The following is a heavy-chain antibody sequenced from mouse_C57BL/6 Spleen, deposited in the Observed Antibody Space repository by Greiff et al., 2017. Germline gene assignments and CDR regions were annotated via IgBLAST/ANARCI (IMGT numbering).Heavy chain of an antibody. CDR1: GYTFTSYW. CDR2: IYPGNSDT. D-gene: IGHD1-1*01. Sequence: VQLQQSGTVLARPGASVKMSCKTSGYTFTSYWMHWVKQRPGQGLEWIGAIYPGNSDTSYNQKFKGKATLTAVTSASAAYMELSSLTKEDAAVDYWTRGGISTGRNFAYWGQGTTLTVSA. V-gene: IGHV1-5*01. CDR3: TRGGISTGRNFAY. J-gene: IGHJ2*01.